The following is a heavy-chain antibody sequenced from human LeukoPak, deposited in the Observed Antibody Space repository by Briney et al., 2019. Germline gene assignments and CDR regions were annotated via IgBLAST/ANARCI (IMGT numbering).Heavy chain of an antibody. D-gene: IGHD6-13*01. CDR1: DYDFTSVG. CDR2: ISPYNGDT. J-gene: IGHJ6*02. V-gene: IGHV1-18*01. Sequence: ASVKVSCKASDYDFTSVGITWVRQAPGQGLEWMGWISPYNGDTRYVQKLQGRVTMTTDTSTSTAYMELRSLRFDDTAVYYCARDKGRFGESAAGTVMPYYYYGMDVWGQGTTVTVSS. CDR3: ARDKGRFGESAAGTVMPYYYYGMDV.